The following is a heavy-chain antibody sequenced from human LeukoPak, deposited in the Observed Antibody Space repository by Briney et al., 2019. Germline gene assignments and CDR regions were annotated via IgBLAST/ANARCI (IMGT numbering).Heavy chain of an antibody. Sequence: GGSVRLFCAASGFTFSSYGMHWVRQAPGKGLEWVAFIRYDGSNKYYADSVKVRFTISRDNSKNTLYLQMNSLRAEDTAVYYCAKPLTYCSSTSCDDFDYWGQGTLVTVSS. CDR3: AKPLTYCSSTSCDDFDY. D-gene: IGHD2-2*01. V-gene: IGHV3-30*02. CDR2: IRYDGSNK. CDR1: GFTFSSYG. J-gene: IGHJ4*02.